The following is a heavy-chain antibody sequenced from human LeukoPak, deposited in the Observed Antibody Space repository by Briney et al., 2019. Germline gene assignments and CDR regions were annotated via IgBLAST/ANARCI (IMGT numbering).Heavy chain of an antibody. Sequence: ASVKVSCKSSGYAFTCHYIHLVRQAPGQGLEWMGWINPNNSGTNYAQKFEGRVTMTRDTSTSTAYIELSRLRSDDTAVYYSVRGGMVVPGAYFDYWGQGTLVTVSS. CDR2: INPNNSGT. CDR1: GYAFTCHY. V-gene: IGHV1-2*02. CDR3: VRGGMVVPGAYFDY. J-gene: IGHJ4*02. D-gene: IGHD2-2*01.